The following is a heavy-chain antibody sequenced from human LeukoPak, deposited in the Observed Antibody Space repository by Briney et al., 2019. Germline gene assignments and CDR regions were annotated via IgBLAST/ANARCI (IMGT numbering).Heavy chain of an antibody. J-gene: IGHJ4*02. V-gene: IGHV1-69*01. CDR1: GGTFSSYA. CDR3: ARSRLAGDIVVVQNQYYFDY. Sequence: SVKVSCQASGGTFSSYALSWVRQVPGPGLEWMGGIIPIFGTANYAQKSQGRVTIPADESTSTAYMERSSLRSEDTAVYYCARSRLAGDIVVVQNQYYFDYWGQGTLVTVSS. CDR2: IIPIFGTA. D-gene: IGHD2-2*01.